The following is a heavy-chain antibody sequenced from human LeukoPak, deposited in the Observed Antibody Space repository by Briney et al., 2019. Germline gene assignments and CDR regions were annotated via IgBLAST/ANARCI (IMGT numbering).Heavy chain of an antibody. CDR3: AREGDTADEYYYYYGMDV. Sequence: PGGSLRLSCAASGFTFSSYSMTWVRQAPGKGLEWVSSISSSSSYIYYADSVKGRFTISRDNAKNSLYLQMNSLRAEDTAVYYCAREGDTADEYYYYYGMDVWGQGTTVTVSS. CDR2: ISSSSSYI. CDR1: GFTFSSYS. V-gene: IGHV3-21*04. J-gene: IGHJ6*02. D-gene: IGHD5-18*01.